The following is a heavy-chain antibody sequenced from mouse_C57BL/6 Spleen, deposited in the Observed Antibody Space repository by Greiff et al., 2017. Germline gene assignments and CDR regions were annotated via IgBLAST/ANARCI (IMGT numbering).Heavy chain of an antibody. CDR2: IHPNSGST. V-gene: IGHV1-64*01. Sequence: QVQLQQSGAELVKPGASVKLSCKASGYTFTSYWMHWVKQRPGQGLEWIGMIHPNSGSTNYNEKFKSKATLTVDKSSSTAYMQLSSLTSEDSAVYYCARENYYGSSYRYFDVWGTGTTVTVSS. D-gene: IGHD1-1*01. J-gene: IGHJ1*03. CDR3: ARENYYGSSYRYFDV. CDR1: GYTFTSYW.